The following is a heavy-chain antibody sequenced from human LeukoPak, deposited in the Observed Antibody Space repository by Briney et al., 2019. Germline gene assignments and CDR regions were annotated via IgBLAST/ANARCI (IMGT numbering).Heavy chain of an antibody. V-gene: IGHV3-30*04. CDR3: ARGGIAAAGTFRYYFDY. D-gene: IGHD6-13*01. J-gene: IGHJ4*02. Sequence: GGSLRLSCAASGCTFSTYAMHWVRQAPGKGLERVAVISYDGSNKFYADSVKGRFNISRDNSKNTVYLQMNSLRAEDTAVYYCARGGIAAAGTFRYYFDYWGQGTLVTVSS. CDR2: ISYDGSNK. CDR1: GCTFSTYA.